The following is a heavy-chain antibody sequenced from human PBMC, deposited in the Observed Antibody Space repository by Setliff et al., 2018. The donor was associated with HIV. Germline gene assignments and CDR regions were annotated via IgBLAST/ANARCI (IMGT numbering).Heavy chain of an antibody. V-gene: IGHV3-21*01. CDR1: GFTFSSYE. D-gene: IGHD2-21*02. Sequence: LRLSCAASGFTFSSYEMNWVRQAPGKGLEWVSSISSSSSYIYYADSVKGRFTISRDNAKNPLYLQMNSLRAEDTAVYYRSKGHPDGDPYYFDYWGQGTLVTVSS. J-gene: IGHJ4*02. CDR3: SKGHPDGDPYYFDY. CDR2: ISSSSSYI.